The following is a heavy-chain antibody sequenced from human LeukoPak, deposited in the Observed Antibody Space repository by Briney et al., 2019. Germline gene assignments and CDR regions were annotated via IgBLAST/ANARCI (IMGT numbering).Heavy chain of an antibody. CDR3: ARDRRDGYNVG. D-gene: IGHD5-24*01. Sequence: GGSLRLSCAVSGITLSNYGMSWVRQAPGKGLEWVAGMSDSGGRTNYADSVKGRFTISRDNPKNTLYLQMNSLRAEDTAVYYCARDRRDGYNVGWGQGTLVTVSS. CDR2: MSDSGGRT. J-gene: IGHJ4*02. V-gene: IGHV3-23*01. CDR1: GITLSNYG.